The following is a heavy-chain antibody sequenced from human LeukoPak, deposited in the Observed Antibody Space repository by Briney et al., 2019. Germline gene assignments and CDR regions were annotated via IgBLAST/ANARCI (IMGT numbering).Heavy chain of an antibody. CDR3: ARVRGYYYLGDY. V-gene: IGHV1-18*01. D-gene: IGHD3-22*01. J-gene: IGHJ4*02. CDR2: ISAYNGNT. Sequence: ASVKVSCKASGYTFTSYGIIWVRQAPGQGLEWMGWISAYNGNTNYAQKLQGRDTMNTDTSPSTAYMELRSVRSDDTAVYYCARVRGYYYLGDYWGQGTLVTVSS. CDR1: GYTFTSYG.